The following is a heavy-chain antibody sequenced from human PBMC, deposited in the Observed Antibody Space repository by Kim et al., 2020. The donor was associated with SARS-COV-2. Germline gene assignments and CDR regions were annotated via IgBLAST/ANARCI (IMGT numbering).Heavy chain of an antibody. D-gene: IGHD3-22*01. J-gene: IGHJ3*02. CDR2: IYPGDSDI. Sequence: WVLQRPGKGLEWRAFIYPGDSDIRYNPSFLGRITISVDKSISTASLQWTSLNASDTGRYYCARQHYDWAFDTWGQGTMVTISS. V-gene: IGHV5-51*01. CDR3: ARQHYDWAFDT.